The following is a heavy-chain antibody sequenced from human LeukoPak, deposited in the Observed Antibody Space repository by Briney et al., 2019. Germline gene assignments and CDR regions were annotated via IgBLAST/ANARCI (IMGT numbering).Heavy chain of an antibody. J-gene: IGHJ4*02. V-gene: IGHV4-30-4*08. D-gene: IGHD4-23*01. CDR2: IYYTGST. Sequence: SETLSLTCTVSGGSISSGSYYWSWIRQPAGKGLEWIGYIYYTGSTYYNPSLKSRVTISVDTSKNQFSLKLSSVTAADTAVYYCARSPSTVITHYFDYWGQGTLVTVSS. CDR1: GGSISSGSYY. CDR3: ARSPSTVITHYFDY.